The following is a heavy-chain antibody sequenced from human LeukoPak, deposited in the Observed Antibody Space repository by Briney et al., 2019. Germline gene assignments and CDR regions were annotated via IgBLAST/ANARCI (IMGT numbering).Heavy chain of an antibody. V-gene: IGHV1-69*05. CDR2: IIPIFGTV. CDR1: GGTFISYA. CDR3: ARVVGYRLGYCSSTSCRIDY. Sequence: ASVKVSCKASGGTFISYAISWVRQAPGQGLEWMGGIIPIFGTVNYAQKFQGRVTMTRNTSISTAYMELSSLRSEDTAVYYCARVVGYRLGYCSSTSCRIDYWGQGTLVTVSS. D-gene: IGHD2-2*01. J-gene: IGHJ4*02.